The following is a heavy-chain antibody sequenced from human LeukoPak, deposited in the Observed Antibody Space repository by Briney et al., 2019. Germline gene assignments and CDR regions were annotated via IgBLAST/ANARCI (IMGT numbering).Heavy chain of an antibody. CDR2: INHSGGT. CDR3: ASEYYDSSGYFFDY. J-gene: IGHJ4*02. D-gene: IGHD3-22*01. V-gene: IGHV4-34*01. CDR1: GGSFSGYY. Sequence: SETLSLTCAVYGGSFSGYYWSWIRQPPGKGLEWIGEINHSGGTNYNPSLKSRVTISVDTSKNQFSLKLSSVTAADTAVYYCASEYYDSSGYFFDYWGQGTLVTVSS.